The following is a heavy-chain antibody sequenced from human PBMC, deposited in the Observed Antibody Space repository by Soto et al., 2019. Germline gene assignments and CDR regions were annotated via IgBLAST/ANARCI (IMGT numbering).Heavy chain of an antibody. V-gene: IGHV3-23*01. J-gene: IGHJ4*02. CDR1: GFTFSDYA. CDR2: ISGTSPST. D-gene: IGHD3-3*01. CDR3: AIRIFGVEY. Sequence: EVQLLESGGGLVQPGGSLRLSGAASGFTFSDYAMSWVRQAPGKGLEWVSAISGTSPSTYYADSVQGRFTISRDSSRKTLFLQMNTLRAEDTAVYFCAIRIFGVEYWGQGTQVTVSS.